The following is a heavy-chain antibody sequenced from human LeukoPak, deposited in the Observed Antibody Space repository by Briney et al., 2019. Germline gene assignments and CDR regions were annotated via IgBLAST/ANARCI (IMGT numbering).Heavy chain of an antibody. V-gene: IGHV4-4*07. CDR2: IYYSGST. CDR3: ARGRSSMVRGYYYYYMDV. CDR1: GDSISAFY. Sequence: SETLSLTCTVSGDSISAFYWTWIRQSAGKGLEWIGRIYYSGSTNYNPSLKSRVTMSIDTSKNQFSLKVRSVTAADTAVYYCARGRSSMVRGYYYYYMDVWGKGTTVTISS. J-gene: IGHJ6*03. D-gene: IGHD3-10*01.